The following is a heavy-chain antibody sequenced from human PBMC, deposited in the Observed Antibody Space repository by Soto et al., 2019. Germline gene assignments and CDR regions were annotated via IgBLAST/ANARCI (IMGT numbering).Heavy chain of an antibody. D-gene: IGHD4-17*01. CDR1: GFTFSSYA. CDR3: ARDGVRSRDGEYHWFDP. CDR2: ISYDGSNK. J-gene: IGHJ5*02. V-gene: IGHV3-30-3*01. Sequence: SLRLSCAASGFTFSSYAMHWVRQAPGKGLEWVAVISYDGSNKYYADSVKGRFTISRDNSKNTLYLQMNSLRAEDTAVYYCARDGVRSRDGEYHWFDPWGQGTLVTVYS.